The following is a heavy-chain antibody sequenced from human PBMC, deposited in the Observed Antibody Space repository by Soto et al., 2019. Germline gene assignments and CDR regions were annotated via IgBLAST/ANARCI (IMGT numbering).Heavy chain of an antibody. CDR2: VSSSGNS. J-gene: IGHJ4*02. CDR1: GDSISSATHY. D-gene: IGHD6-13*01. CDR3: AGGAAADYFDY. Sequence: SETLSRTWTVSGDSISSATHYGNWIRQHPGKGLEWIGYVSSSGNSYYSPSLKSRVTMSVDTSKNQFSLKLPSVTAADTAVYYCAGGAAADYFDYWGQGTLVTVSS. V-gene: IGHV4-31*02.